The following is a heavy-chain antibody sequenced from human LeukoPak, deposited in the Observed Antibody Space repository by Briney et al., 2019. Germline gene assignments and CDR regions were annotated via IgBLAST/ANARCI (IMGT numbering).Heavy chain of an antibody. V-gene: IGHV3-21*04. J-gene: IGHJ6*02. D-gene: IGHD2-15*01. Sequence: NAGGSLRLSCAVSGFNFNTYSMNWVRQAPGEGPEWVSSISSTSNYIYYAESVKGRFAVSRDNAKNSLYLQMNSLRAEDTAVYYCAKDLSYCSGGTCYTSRYYGMDVWGQGTTVTVSS. CDR3: AKDLSYCSGGTCYTSRYYGMDV. CDR2: ISSTSNYI. CDR1: GFNFNTYS.